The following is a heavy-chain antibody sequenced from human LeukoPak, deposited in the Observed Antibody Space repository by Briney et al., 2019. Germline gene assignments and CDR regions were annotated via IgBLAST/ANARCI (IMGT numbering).Heavy chain of an antibody. D-gene: IGHD4-17*01. CDR3: ARAGGDYGRRGPWYFDL. V-gene: IGHV1-2*02. J-gene: IGHJ2*01. CDR1: GYTFTDYY. Sequence: ASVKVSCKASGYTFTDYYMHWVRQAPGQGLEWMGWINPHSGGTDHAQKFQGRVTMTRDTSISTAYMELSRLRSDDTAGYYCARAGGDYGRRGPWYFDLWGRGTLVTVSS. CDR2: INPHSGGT.